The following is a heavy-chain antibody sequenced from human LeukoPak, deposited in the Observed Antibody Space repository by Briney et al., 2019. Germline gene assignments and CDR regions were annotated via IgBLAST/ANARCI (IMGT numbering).Heavy chain of an antibody. V-gene: IGHV1-46*01. J-gene: IGHJ4*02. CDR2: INPSGGST. CDR3: ARNFGSGYYYGY. Sequence: ASEKVSCKASGYTFTSYYMHWVRQAPGQGLEWMGIINPSGGSTSYAQKFQGRVTMTRDTSTSTVYMELSSLRSEDTAVYYCARNFGSGYYYGYWGQGTLVTVSS. D-gene: IGHD3-22*01. CDR1: GYTFTSYY.